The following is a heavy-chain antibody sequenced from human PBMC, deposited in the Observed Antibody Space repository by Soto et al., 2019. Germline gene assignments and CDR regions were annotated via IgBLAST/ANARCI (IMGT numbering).Heavy chain of an antibody. J-gene: IGHJ5*02. V-gene: IGHV3-48*01. CDR1: GFTFCSYG. CDR3: ARDPDSSGWYNWFDP. D-gene: IGHD6-19*01. CDR2: ISSSGSTI. Sequence: PGGSLRLSCAASGFTFCSYGVNWVRQAPGKGLEWVSYISSSGSTIYYADSVKGRFTISRDNAKNSLYLQMNSLRAEDTAVYYCARDPDSSGWYNWFDPWGQGTLVTVSS.